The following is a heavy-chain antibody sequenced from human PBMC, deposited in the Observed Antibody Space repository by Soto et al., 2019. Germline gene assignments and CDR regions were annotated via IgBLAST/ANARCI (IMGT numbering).Heavy chain of an antibody. CDR1: GFPFSDYY. J-gene: IGHJ4*02. CDR2: ISGTGAYT. Sequence: QVQVVESGGGLVRPGGALRLSCVSSGFPFSDYYMTWFRQAPGKGPEWVAYISGTGAYTNYADSVKGRFTIARDNTLNSVYLQMSSLRAEDTGVYYCARDPSRRSPPDYWGQGTLVTVSS. CDR3: ARDPSRRSPPDY. V-gene: IGHV3-11*05.